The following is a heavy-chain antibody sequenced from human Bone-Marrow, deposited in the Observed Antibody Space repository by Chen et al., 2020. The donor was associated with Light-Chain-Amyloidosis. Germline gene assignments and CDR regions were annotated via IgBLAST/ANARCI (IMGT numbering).Heavy chain of an antibody. J-gene: IGHJ4*02. CDR3: ARVQTVTALNY. D-gene: IGHD2-21*02. CDR2: IFYSGST. V-gene: IGHV4-59*01. CDR1: ETSIDAAY. Sequence: QVQLQESGPGLVKPSETLSLTCSVSETSIDAAYWAWIRQPPGKGLEWIGYIFYSGSTTYNPTLKSRVTMSVDTSTNQFSLKRTSLTTADTAVYYCARVQTVTALNYWGQGTMVTVSS.